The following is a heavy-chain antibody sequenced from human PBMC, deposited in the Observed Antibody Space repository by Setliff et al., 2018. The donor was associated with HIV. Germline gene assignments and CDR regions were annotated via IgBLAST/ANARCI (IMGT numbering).Heavy chain of an antibody. J-gene: IGHJ4*02. CDR1: GFTFSSYA. Sequence: PGGSLRLSCATYGFTFSSYAMYWVRQAPGKGLEYVSAINSNGGSTYYADSVKGRFTISRDNSKSTLYLQMGSLRAEDMAVYYCARDAEVGTTYFDYWGQGTLVTVPQ. V-gene: IGHV3-64*02. CDR3: ARDAEVGTTYFDY. D-gene: IGHD1-26*01. CDR2: INSNGGST.